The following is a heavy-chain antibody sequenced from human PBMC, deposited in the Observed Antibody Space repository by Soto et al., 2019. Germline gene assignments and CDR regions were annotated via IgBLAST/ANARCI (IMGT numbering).Heavy chain of an antibody. CDR2: IYYSGST. J-gene: IGHJ6*02. V-gene: IGHV4-31*02. D-gene: IGHD6-13*01. CDR1: GGSISSGGYY. CDR3: ARDMGTAAGYYYGMDV. Sequence: PSETLSLTXTVSGGSISSGGYYWSWIRQHPGKGLEWIGYIYYSGSTYYNPSLKSRVTISVDTSKNQFSLKLSSVTAADTAVYYCARDMGTAAGYYYGMDVWGQGTTVTVSS.